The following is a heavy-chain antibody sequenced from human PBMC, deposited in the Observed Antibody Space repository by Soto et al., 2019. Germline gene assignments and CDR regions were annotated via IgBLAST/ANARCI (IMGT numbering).Heavy chain of an antibody. CDR2: IYYSGTT. CDR3: ARRPSYYYDSSGFDPFDY. CDR1: GGSISSKNYY. V-gene: IGHV4-39*01. J-gene: IGHJ4*02. Sequence: QLQLQESGPGLVKPSETLSLTCSVSGGSISSKNYYWGWIRQPPGKGLEWIGIIYYSGTTYYNPSLKSRVIISVDTSKNQFSLQLSSVTAADTAVYYCARRPSYYYDSSGFDPFDYWGQGTLVTVSS. D-gene: IGHD3-22*01.